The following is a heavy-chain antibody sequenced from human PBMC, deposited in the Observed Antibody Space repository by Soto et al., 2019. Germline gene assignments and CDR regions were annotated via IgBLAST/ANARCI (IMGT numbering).Heavy chain of an antibody. D-gene: IGHD3-10*01. CDR3: ARDVAGHVLLLWFGELNNWFDP. Sequence: PGGSLRLSCAASGFTFSSYAMHWVHQAPGKGLEWVAVISYDGSNKYYADSVKGRFTISRDNSKNTLYLQMNSLRAEDTAVYYCARDVAGHVLLLWFGELNNWFDPWGQGTLVTVSS. V-gene: IGHV3-30-3*01. CDR1: GFTFSSYA. CDR2: ISYDGSNK. J-gene: IGHJ5*02.